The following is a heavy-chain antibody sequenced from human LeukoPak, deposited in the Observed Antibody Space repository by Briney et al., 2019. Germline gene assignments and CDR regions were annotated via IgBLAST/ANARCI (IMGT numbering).Heavy chain of an antibody. CDR1: GFTVSSNY. D-gene: IGHD6-19*01. CDR3: AKNHRIAVAGTLTFDP. Sequence: GGSLTLSCAASGFTVSSNYINWVRQATGEGLEWVSIIYSGGNTYYADPVKGRFTISRDNSKNTLYLQMNSLRAEDTAVYYCAKNHRIAVAGTLTFDPWGQGTLVTVSS. CDR2: IYSGGNT. V-gene: IGHV3-53*01. J-gene: IGHJ5*02.